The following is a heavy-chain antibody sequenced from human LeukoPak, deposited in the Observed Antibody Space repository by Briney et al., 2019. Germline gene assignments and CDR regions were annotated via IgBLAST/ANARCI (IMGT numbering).Heavy chain of an antibody. CDR3: AKEEAGSRVLRYFDWLSGPFDY. Sequence: GGSLRLSCAASGFTFSSYGMHWVRQAPGKGLEWVAVISYDGSNKYYADSVKGRFTISRDNSKNTLYLQMNSLRAEDTAVYYCAKEEAGSRVLRYFDWLSGPFDYRGQGTLVTVSS. J-gene: IGHJ4*02. CDR2: ISYDGSNK. V-gene: IGHV3-30*18. CDR1: GFTFSSYG. D-gene: IGHD3-9*01.